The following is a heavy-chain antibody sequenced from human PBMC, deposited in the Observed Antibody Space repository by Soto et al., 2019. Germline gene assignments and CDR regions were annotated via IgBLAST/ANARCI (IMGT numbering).Heavy chain of an antibody. D-gene: IGHD6-19*01. CDR2: ISGSGGST. J-gene: IGHJ6*02. V-gene: IGHV3-23*01. CDR3: AENAESGIAXRPWVVKQWLVSDPMDV. CDR1: GFTFSSYA. Sequence: GSLRLSCAASGFTFSSYAMSWVRQAPGKGLDWVSAISGSGGSTYYADSVKGRFTISRDNSKNTLYLQMNSLRAEDTAVYYCAENAESGIAXRPWVVKQWLVSDPMDVWGQGTTVSVSS.